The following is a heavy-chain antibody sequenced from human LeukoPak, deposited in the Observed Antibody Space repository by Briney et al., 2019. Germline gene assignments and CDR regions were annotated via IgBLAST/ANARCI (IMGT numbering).Heavy chain of an antibody. Sequence: SETLSLTCTVSGGSISSYYWSWIRQPPGKGLEWIGYIYYSGSTNYNPSLKSRVTISVDTSKNQFSLKLSSVTAADTAVYYCARDMRNYDILTGYPEAGAFDIRGQGTMVTVSS. CDR1: GGSISSYY. D-gene: IGHD3-9*01. J-gene: IGHJ3*02. CDR3: ARDMRNYDILTGYPEAGAFDI. V-gene: IGHV4-59*01. CDR2: IYYSGST.